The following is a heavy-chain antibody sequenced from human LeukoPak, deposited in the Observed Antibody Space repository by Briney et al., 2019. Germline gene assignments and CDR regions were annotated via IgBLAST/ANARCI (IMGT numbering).Heavy chain of an antibody. J-gene: IGHJ4*02. Sequence: PGGSLRLSCAASGFTVSSNFMSWVRQAPGKGLEWVSVIYSADTTYYADSVKGRFTISRDNSKNMLYLQMNSLRVEDTAVYYCARLHHDSSGYYLDYWGQGTLVTVSS. CDR3: ARLHHDSSGYYLDY. CDR1: GFTVSSNF. V-gene: IGHV3-53*01. D-gene: IGHD3-22*01. CDR2: IYSADTT.